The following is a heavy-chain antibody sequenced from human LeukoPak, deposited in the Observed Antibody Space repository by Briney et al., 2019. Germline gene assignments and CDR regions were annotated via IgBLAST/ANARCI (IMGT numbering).Heavy chain of an antibody. CDR2: INPNSGGT. CDR3: ARPRMAGVDWFDP. J-gene: IGHJ5*02. V-gene: IGHV1-2*02. Sequence: ASVKVSCKASGYTFTGYYMHWVRQAPGQGLEWMGWINPNSGGTNYAQKFQGRVTMTRDTSISTAYMELSRLRSDDTAVYYCARPRMAGVDWFDPWGQGTLVTVSS. D-gene: IGHD1-26*01. CDR1: GYTFTGYY.